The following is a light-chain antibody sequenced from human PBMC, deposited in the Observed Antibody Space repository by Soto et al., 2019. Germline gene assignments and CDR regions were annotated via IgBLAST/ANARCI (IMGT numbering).Light chain of an antibody. Sequence: QSALTQPPSASGSPGQSVTISCTGTSSDVGGYNYVSWYQQHPGKVHKLMVYEVNKRPSGVPDRFSGSKSGNTASLTVSGLQAEDEDDYYCTSYAGGNNVFGTGTKVTVL. CDR2: EVN. CDR1: SSDVGGYNY. V-gene: IGLV2-8*01. CDR3: TSYAGGNNV. J-gene: IGLJ1*01.